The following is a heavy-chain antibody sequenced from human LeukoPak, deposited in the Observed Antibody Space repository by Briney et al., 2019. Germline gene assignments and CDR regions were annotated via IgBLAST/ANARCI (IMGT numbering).Heavy chain of an antibody. V-gene: IGHV4-59*01. CDR3: ARDGGTTAWGYYYYMDV. J-gene: IGHJ6*03. CDR2: IYYSGST. CDR1: GGSISSYY. D-gene: IGHD4-11*01. Sequence: SETLSLTCTVSGGSISSYYWSWIRQPPGKGLEWIGYIYYSGSTNYNPSLKSRVTISVDTSKNQFSLKLSSVTAADTAVYYCARDGGTTAWGYYYYMDVWGKGTTVTVSS.